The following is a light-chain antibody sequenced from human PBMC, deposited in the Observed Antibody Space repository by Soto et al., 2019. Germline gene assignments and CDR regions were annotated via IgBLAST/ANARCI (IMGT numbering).Light chain of an antibody. V-gene: IGLV2-14*01. CDR1: SSYIGRYNY. CDR2: EVR. CDR3: ISYRGSDPSYV. Sequence: QSGLTQPASVSGSPGQTITISCTGTSSYIGRYNYVAWYQQFPGKTPTLIIYEVRNRPSGVSFRFSGSKSGNTASLTISGLQAEDEADYYCISYRGSDPSYVFGTGRKGTGL. J-gene: IGLJ1*01.